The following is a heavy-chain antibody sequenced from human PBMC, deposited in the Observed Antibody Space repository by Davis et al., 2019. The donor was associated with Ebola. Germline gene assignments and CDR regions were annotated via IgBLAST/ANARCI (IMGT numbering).Heavy chain of an antibody. CDR3: ARALDSRKNYYYYGMDV. V-gene: IGHV3-11*01. CDR1: GFTFSDYY. CDR2: ISSSGSTI. J-gene: IGHJ6*02. D-gene: IGHD1-1*01. Sequence: PGGSLRLSCAASGFTFSDYYMSWIRQAPGKGLEWVSYISSSGSTIYYADSVKGRFTISRDNAKNSLYLQMNSLRAKDTAVYYCARALDSRKNYYYYGMDVWGQGTTVTVSS.